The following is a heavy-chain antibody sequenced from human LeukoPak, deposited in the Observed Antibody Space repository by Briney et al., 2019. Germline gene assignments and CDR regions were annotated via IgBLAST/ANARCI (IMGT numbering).Heavy chain of an antibody. J-gene: IGHJ4*02. CDR1: GFTFSNYG. V-gene: IGHV3-21*01. Sequence: PGGSLRLSCAASGFTFSNYGMHWVRQAPGKGLEWVSSISSSSSYIYYADSVKGRFTISRDNAKNSLYLQMNSLRAEDTAVYYCATAAYGDYNNYWGQGTLVTVSS. D-gene: IGHD4-17*01. CDR3: ATAAYGDYNNY. CDR2: ISSSSSYI.